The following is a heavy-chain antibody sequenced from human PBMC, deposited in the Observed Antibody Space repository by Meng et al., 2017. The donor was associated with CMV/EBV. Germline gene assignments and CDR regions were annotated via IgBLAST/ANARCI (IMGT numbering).Heavy chain of an antibody. D-gene: IGHD3-3*01. J-gene: IGHJ6*02. CDR2: IVVGSGNT. CDR1: GFTFTTSA. V-gene: IGHV1-58*01. Sequence: SVKVSCKASGFTFTTSAVQWVRQARGQRLEWIAWIVVGSGNTNYARKFQERVTITRDMSTSTAYMELSSLRSEDTAVYYCAADRPGSGYYDFWSGYFSEGMDVCGQGTTVTVSS. CDR3: AADRPGSGYYDFWSGYFSEGMDV.